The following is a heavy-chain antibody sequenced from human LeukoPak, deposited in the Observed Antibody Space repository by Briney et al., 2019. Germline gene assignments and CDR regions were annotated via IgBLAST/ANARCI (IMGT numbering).Heavy chain of an antibody. V-gene: IGHV1-18*01. CDR2: ISAYNGNT. CDR1: GYTFTSYG. Sequence: ASVKVSCKASGYTFTSYGISWVRQAPGQGLEWMGWISAYNGNTNYAQKLQGRVTMTTDTSTTTAYMELKSLRSDDTAVYYCAKQLGYCSDGSCYFPYWGQGTLVTVSS. CDR3: AKQLGYCSDGSCYFPY. J-gene: IGHJ4*02. D-gene: IGHD2-15*01.